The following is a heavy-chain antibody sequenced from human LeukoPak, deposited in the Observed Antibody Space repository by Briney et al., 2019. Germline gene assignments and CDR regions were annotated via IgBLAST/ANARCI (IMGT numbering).Heavy chain of an antibody. CDR1: GFTFDDYA. CDR2: ISWNSGSI. CDR3: AKEQMMYSSSPFDY. V-gene: IGHV3-9*01. Sequence: GGSLRLSCAASGFTFDDYAMHWVRQAPGKGLEWVSGISWNSGSIGYADSVKGRFTISRDNAKNSLYLQMNSLRAEDTAVYYCAKEQMMYSSSPFDYWGQGTLVTVSA. D-gene: IGHD6-19*01. J-gene: IGHJ4*02.